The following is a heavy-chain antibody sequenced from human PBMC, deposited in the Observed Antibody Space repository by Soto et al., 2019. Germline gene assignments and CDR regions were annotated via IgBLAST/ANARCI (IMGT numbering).Heavy chain of an antibody. CDR2: ISYDGSNK. D-gene: IGHD3-3*01. CDR3: AKGFDFWSGYYVFDY. V-gene: IGHV3-30*18. CDR1: GFTFSSYG. Sequence: GGSLRLSCAASGFTFSSYGMHWVRQAPGKGLEWVAVISYDGSNKYYADSVKGRFTISRDNSKNTLYLQMNSLRAEDTAVYYCAKGFDFWSGYYVFDYWGQGTLVTVSS. J-gene: IGHJ4*02.